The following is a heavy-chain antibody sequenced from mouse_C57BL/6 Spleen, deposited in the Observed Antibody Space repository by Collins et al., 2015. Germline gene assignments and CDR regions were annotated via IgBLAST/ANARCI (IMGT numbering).Heavy chain of an antibody. CDR2: IFPGSGST. CDR3: ARGITTVVNWYFDV. V-gene: IGHV1-75*01. J-gene: IGHJ1*03. Sequence: VSVKISCKASGYTFTDYYINWVKQRPGQGLEWIGWIFPGSGSTYYNEKFKGKATLTVDKSSSTAYMLLSSLTSEDSAVYFCARGITTVVNWYFDVWGTGTTVTVSS. D-gene: IGHD1-1*01. CDR1: GYTFTDYY.